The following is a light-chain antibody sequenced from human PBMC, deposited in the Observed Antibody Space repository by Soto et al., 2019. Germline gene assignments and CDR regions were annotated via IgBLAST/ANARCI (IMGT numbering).Light chain of an antibody. CDR2: KAS. Sequence: DIQMTHSPSTLSASVGDRVTITFRGSQSISSWLAWYQQKPGKAPKLLIYKASSLESGVPSRFSGSGSGTEFTLTISSLQPDDFATYYCQQYNSYPYTFGQGTKVDNK. CDR1: QSISSW. J-gene: IGKJ2*01. CDR3: QQYNSYPYT. V-gene: IGKV1-5*03.